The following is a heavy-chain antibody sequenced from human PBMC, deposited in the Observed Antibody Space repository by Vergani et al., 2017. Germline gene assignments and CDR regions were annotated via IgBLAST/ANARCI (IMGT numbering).Heavy chain of an antibody. CDR3: ARHEGALGYCSSTSCPFDY. V-gene: IGHV5-51*01. J-gene: IGHJ4*02. CDR2: IYPGDSDT. D-gene: IGHD2-2*01. Sequence: EVQLVQSGAEVKKPGESLKISCKGSGYSFTSYWIGWVRQMPGKGLEWMGIIYPGDSDTRYSPSFQGQVTISADKSISTAYLQGSSLKASDTAMYYCARHEGALGYCSSTSCPFDYWGQGTLVTVSS. CDR1: GYSFTSYW.